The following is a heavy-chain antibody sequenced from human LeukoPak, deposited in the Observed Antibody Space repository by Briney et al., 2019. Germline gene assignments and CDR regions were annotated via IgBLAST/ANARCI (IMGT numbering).Heavy chain of an antibody. J-gene: IGHJ4*02. CDR1: GYTFTGYY. CDR3: ATDLDYGGNFDY. V-gene: IGHV1-2*04. CDR2: INPNSGGT. Sequence: VASVKVSRKASGYTFTGYYMHWVRQAPGQGLEWMGWINPNSGGTNYAQKFQGWVTMTRDTSVSTAYMELSRLRSDDTAVYYCATDLDYGGNFDYWGQGTLVTVSS. D-gene: IGHD4-23*01.